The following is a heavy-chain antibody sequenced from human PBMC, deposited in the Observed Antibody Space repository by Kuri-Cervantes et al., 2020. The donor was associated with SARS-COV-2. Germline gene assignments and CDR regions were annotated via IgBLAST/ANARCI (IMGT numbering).Heavy chain of an antibody. Sequence: ETLSLTCAVYGGSFSGYYMSWVRQAPGKGLEWVSVIYSGGSTYYADSVKGRFTISRDNSKNTLYLQMNSLRAEDTAVYYCARIYSRGYSYGNVDYWGQGTLVTVSS. CDR1: GGSFSGYY. V-gene: IGHV3-66*01. J-gene: IGHJ4*02. CDR2: IYSGGST. CDR3: ARIYSRGYSYGNVDY. D-gene: IGHD5-18*01.